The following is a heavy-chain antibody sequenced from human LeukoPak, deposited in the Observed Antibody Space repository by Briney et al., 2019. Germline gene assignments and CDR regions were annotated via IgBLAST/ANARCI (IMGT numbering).Heavy chain of an antibody. V-gene: IGHV3-30*18. CDR1: GFTLSSYG. CDR2: ISYDGSNK. CDR3: AKEEWFDP. Sequence: GGSLRLSCAASGFTLSSYGMHWVRKAPGKGLEWVAVISYDGSNKYYADSVKGRFTISRDNSKNTLYLQMNSLRAEDTAVYYCAKEEWFDPWGQGTLVTVSS. J-gene: IGHJ5*02.